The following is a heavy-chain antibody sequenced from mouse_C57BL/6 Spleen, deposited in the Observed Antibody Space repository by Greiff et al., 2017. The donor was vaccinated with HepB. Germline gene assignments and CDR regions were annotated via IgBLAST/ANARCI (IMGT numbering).Heavy chain of an antibody. J-gene: IGHJ2*01. V-gene: IGHV1-81*01. CDR1: GYTFTSYG. CDR2: IYPRSGNT. D-gene: IGHD2-3*01. CDR3: ARSYYDGYYYFDY. Sequence: QVQLKESGAELARPGASVKLSCKASGYTFTSYGISWVKQRTGQGLEWIGEIYPRSGNTYYNEKFKGKATLTADKSSSTAYMELRSLTSEDSAVYFCARSYYDGYYYFDYWGQGTTLTVSS.